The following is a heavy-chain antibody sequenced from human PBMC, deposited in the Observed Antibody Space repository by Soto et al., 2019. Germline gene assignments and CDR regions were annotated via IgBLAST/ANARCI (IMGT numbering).Heavy chain of an antibody. CDR3: ARGQYSSGGGYFDY. CDR1: GFTFSSYE. V-gene: IGHV3-48*03. Sequence: EVQLVESGGGLVQPGGSLRLSCAASGFTFSSYEMNWVRQAPGKGLEWVSYISSSASTIYYADSVKGRFTISRDNAKNALYLQINSLRAGGKDVYYCARGQYSSGGGYFDYWGQETLVTVSS. D-gene: IGHD6-19*01. CDR2: ISSSASTI. J-gene: IGHJ4*02.